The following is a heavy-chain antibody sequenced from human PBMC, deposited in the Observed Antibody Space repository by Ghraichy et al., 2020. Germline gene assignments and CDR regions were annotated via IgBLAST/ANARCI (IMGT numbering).Heavy chain of an antibody. CDR1: GYTFTNYG. D-gene: IGHD2-2*01. CDR3: ARDALAGGLFFRVVPAAHLNWFDP. V-gene: IGHV1-18*01. Sequence: ASVKVSCKASGYTFTNYGISWVRQAPGQGLEWMGWISTYNGNTNYAQKLQGRVTMTTDTSTSTAYMELRSLRSDDTAVYYCARDALAGGLFFRVVPAAHLNWFDPWGQGTLVTVSS. J-gene: IGHJ5*02. CDR2: ISTYNGNT.